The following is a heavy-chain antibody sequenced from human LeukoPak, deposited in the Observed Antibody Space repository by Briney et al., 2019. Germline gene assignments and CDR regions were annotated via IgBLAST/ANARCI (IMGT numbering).Heavy chain of an antibody. CDR2: VSSSSDAR. Sequence: GGSLRLSCAASGFTFSSYGMSWVRQAPGKGLEWISYVSSSSDARYYADSVQGRFTISRDNARNSLYLQMNSLRAEDTALYYCVRGRHSSPSSYYMDVWGKGTMVIISS. CDR1: GFTFSSYG. J-gene: IGHJ6*03. D-gene: IGHD1-26*01. CDR3: VRGRHSSPSSYYMDV. V-gene: IGHV3-48*04.